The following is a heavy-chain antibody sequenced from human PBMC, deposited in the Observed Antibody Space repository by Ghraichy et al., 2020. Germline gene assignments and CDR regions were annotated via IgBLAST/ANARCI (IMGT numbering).Heavy chain of an antibody. CDR2: IYSGGST. CDR1: RSAESSTD. J-gene: IGHJ3*02. Sequence: GGSLRLSCAASRSAESSTDLRSLIRTPYNGLEWISVIYSGGSTYYADSVKGRFTISRDNSKNTLYLQMNSLRAEDTAVYYCARQRATVYAFDIWGQGTMVTVS. CDR3: ARQRATVYAFDI. D-gene: IGHD1-26*01. V-gene: IGHV3-66*02.